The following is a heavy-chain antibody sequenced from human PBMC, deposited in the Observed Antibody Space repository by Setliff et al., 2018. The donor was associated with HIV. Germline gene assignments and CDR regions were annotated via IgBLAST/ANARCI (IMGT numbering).Heavy chain of an antibody. Sequence: PGGSLRLSCAASGFIFSTYAMHWVRQAPGKGLEWVAVISYDGSNKYSADSVKGRFTISRDNSKNTVYLQMNSLRPEDTAVYYCARDRNCGNGCYSSADHWGLGTLVTVSS. V-gene: IGHV3-30*01. CDR1: GFIFSTYA. CDR3: ARDRNCGNGCYSSADH. J-gene: IGHJ4*02. CDR2: ISYDGSNK. D-gene: IGHD2-21*01.